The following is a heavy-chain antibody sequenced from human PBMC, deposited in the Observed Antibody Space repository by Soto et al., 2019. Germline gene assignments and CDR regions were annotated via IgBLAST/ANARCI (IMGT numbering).Heavy chain of an antibody. V-gene: IGHV5-51*01. CDR3: ARRNSNFGTFDI. Sequence: PGESLKISCMGSGYKVSTWHNFTSYWIAWVRQMPGEGLEWMGIIYPGDSDTRYSPSFQGQVTISADKSISTAYVQWSSLEASETAIYYCARRNSNFGTFDIWGQGTMVTVSS. D-gene: IGHD3-3*01. J-gene: IGHJ3*02. CDR1: GYKVSTWHNFTSYW. CDR2: IYPGDSDT.